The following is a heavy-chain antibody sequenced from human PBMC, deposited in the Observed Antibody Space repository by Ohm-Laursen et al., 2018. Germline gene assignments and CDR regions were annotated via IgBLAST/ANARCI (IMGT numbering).Heavy chain of an antibody. V-gene: IGHV1-8*01. Sequence: ASVKVSCKASGYTFTSYDINWVRQATGHGLEWMGWMNPNSGNTGYAQKFQGRVTMTRNTSISTAYMELSSLRSEDTAVYYCARVVISGSYYDYYYGMDVWGQGTTVTVSS. CDR1: GYTFTSYD. CDR2: MNPNSGNT. D-gene: IGHD3-10*01. J-gene: IGHJ6*02. CDR3: ARVVISGSYYDYYYGMDV.